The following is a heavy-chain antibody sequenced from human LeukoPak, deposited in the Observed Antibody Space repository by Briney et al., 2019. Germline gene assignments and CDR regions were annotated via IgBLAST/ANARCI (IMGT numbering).Heavy chain of an antibody. Sequence: SETLSLTCTVSGGSISSYYWSWTRQPPGKGLEWIGYIYYGGSTNYNPSLKSRVTISVDTSKNQFSLKLTSVTAADTAVYYCARVGLDSHYYMDVWGKGTTVTVSS. CDR2: IYYGGST. CDR3: ARVGLDSHYYMDV. V-gene: IGHV4-59*01. CDR1: GGSISSYY. J-gene: IGHJ6*03. D-gene: IGHD2-2*03.